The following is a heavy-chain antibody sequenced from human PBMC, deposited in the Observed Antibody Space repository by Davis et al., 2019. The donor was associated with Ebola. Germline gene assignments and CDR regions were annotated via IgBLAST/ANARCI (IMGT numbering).Heavy chain of an antibody. CDR3: ARDYPVVPAAGTWCWFDP. Sequence: SVKVSCKASGGTFSSYAISWVRQAPGQGLEWMGGIIPIFGTANYAQKFQGRVTITADESTSTAYMELSSLRSEDTAVYYCARDYPVVPAAGTWCWFDPWGRGTLVTVSS. J-gene: IGHJ5*02. D-gene: IGHD2-2*01. V-gene: IGHV1-69*13. CDR2: IIPIFGTA. CDR1: GGTFSSYA.